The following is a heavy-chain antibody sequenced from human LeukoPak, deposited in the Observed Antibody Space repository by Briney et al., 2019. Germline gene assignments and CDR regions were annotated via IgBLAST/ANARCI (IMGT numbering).Heavy chain of an antibody. CDR3: ARGGSIAARPPAY. J-gene: IGHJ4*02. CDR2: ISYSGST. V-gene: IGHV4-59*12. D-gene: IGHD6-6*01. CDR1: GGSIRRYY. Sequence: SETLSLTCTVAGGSIRRYYWSWIRQPPGKGLEWIGYISYSGSTNYNPSLKSRVTISVDTSKNQFSLKLSSVTAADTAVYYCARGGSIAARPPAYWGQGTLVTVSS.